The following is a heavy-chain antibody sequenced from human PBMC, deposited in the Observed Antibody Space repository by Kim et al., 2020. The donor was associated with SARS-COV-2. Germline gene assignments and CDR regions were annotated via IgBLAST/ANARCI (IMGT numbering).Heavy chain of an antibody. CDR2: IYYSGST. CDR3: ARAPRITMVRGVITWIDAFDI. CDR1: GGSISSYY. J-gene: IGHJ3*02. V-gene: IGHV4-59*01. D-gene: IGHD3-10*01. Sequence: SETLSLTCTVSGGSISSYYWSWIRQPPGKGLEWIGYIYYSGSTNYNPSLKSRVTISVDTSKNQFSLKLSSVTAADTAVYYCARAPRITMVRGVITWIDAFDIWGQGTMVPVSS.